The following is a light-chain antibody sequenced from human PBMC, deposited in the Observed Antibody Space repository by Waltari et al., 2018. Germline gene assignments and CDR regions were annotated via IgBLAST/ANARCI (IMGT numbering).Light chain of an antibody. CDR3: ATWDDRLSGRV. J-gene: IGLJ3*02. CDR2: ENN. Sequence: QSVLTQPPSASGTPGQRVTISCSGSSSNIGSYYVSWYQQLPGTAPKLLISENNQRPSGVPDRFSGAKSGTSASLASSGLRSEEEADYYCATWDDRLSGRVFGGGTKLTVL. CDR1: SSNIGSYY. V-gene: IGLV1-47*01.